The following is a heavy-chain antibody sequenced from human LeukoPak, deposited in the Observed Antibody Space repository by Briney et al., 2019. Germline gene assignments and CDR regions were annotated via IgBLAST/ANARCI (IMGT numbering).Heavy chain of an antibody. CDR1: GFTFSDYY. CDR3: ARDPDGSGSYYDY. Sequence: GGSLRLSCAASGFTFSDYYMSWIRQAPGKGLECVSYISSSSSYTNYADSVKGRFTISRDNAKNSLYLQMNSLRAEDTAVYYCARDPDGSGSYYDYWGQGTLVTVSS. V-gene: IGHV3-11*06. CDR2: ISSSSSYT. J-gene: IGHJ4*02. D-gene: IGHD3-10*01.